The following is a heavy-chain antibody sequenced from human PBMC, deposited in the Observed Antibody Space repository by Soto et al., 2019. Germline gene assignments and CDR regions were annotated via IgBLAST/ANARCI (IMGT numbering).Heavy chain of an antibody. CDR3: ARDNYNYSGMDV. CDR1: GYSFTDYH. CDR2: INPKSGGT. J-gene: IGHJ6*02. Sequence: GASVKVSCKASGYSFTDYHIHWVRQAPGQGLEWLGRINPKSGGTSTAQKFQGWVTMTTGTSISTASMELTRLTSDDTAVYYCARDNYNYSGMDVWGQGTTVTVS. V-gene: IGHV1-2*04.